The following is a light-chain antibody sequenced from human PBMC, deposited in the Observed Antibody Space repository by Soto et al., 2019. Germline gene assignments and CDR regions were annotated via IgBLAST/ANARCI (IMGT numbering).Light chain of an antibody. CDR2: DSS. J-gene: IGKJ5*01. V-gene: IGKV3-11*01. CDR1: QNVDKF. CDR3: QQYNHWSLIS. Sequence: EIELTQSPATLSLSPGETATLSCRASQNVDKFLAWYQQRPGQPPRLLIFDSSNRATGVPVRFSGSGSGTEFTLTISRLQSEDFAVYFCQQYNHWSLISFGQGTRLEIK.